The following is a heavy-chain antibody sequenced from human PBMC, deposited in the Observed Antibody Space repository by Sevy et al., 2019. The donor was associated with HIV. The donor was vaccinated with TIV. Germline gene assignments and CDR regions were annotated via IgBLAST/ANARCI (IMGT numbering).Heavy chain of an antibody. J-gene: IGHJ3*02. CDR3: VKGLGMVQGALLSDDI. CDR1: GFTFNTYG. Sequence: GGSLRLSCAASGFTFNTYGMHWVRQAPGKGLDWVAFIRYVGSTKYFTDSVKGRFTISRDNSRNTLYLQMNSLRPADTAVYYCVKGLGMVQGALLSDDIWGQGTMVTVSS. CDR2: IRYVGSTK. V-gene: IGHV3-30*02. D-gene: IGHD3-10*01.